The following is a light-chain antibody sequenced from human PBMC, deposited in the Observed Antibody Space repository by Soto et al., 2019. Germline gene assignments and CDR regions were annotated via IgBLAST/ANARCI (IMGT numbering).Light chain of an antibody. CDR3: CSYAGSTTYV. J-gene: IGLJ1*01. V-gene: IGLV2-23*02. Sequence: SSPTPPAPLSWAPWQSVTLSLTGNPRDVGSYNLVSWYQQHPGNAPKVMIYEVNKRPSGVSNRFSGSKSGNTASLTISGLQAEDEAYYYCCSYAGSTTYVFGTGTKVTVL. CDR2: EVN. CDR1: PRDVGSYNL.